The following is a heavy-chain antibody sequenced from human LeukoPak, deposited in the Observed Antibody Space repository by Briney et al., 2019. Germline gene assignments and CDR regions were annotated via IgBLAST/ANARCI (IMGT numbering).Heavy chain of an antibody. CDR1: GLTFSTYS. D-gene: IGHD4-17*01. CDR2: ISTSSSHI. J-gene: IGHJ3*02. V-gene: IGHV3-21*01. Sequence: MTGGSLRLSCAASGLTFSTYSMNWVRQAPGKGLEWVSSISTSSSHIYYADSVKGRFTISRDNAKNSLYLQMNSLRAEDTAVYYCAREGATVTDAFDIWGQGTLVTVSS. CDR3: AREGATVTDAFDI.